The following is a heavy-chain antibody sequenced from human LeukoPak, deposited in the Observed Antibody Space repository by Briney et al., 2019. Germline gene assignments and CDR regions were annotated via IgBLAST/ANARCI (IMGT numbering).Heavy chain of an antibody. V-gene: IGHV3-48*04. Sequence: PGGSLRLSCAASGFTFSSYSMNWVRQAPGKGLEWVSYISSSGNTIDYADSVQGRFTTSRDNDKNSLYLQMVSLRAEDTAVYYCARLRGYSYGYGDYWGQGTLVTVSS. CDR1: GFTFSSYS. CDR2: ISSSGNTI. D-gene: IGHD5-18*01. J-gene: IGHJ4*02. CDR3: ARLRGYSYGYGDY.